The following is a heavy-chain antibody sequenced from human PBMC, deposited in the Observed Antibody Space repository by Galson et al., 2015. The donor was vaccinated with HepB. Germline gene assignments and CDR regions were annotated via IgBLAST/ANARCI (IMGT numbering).Heavy chain of an antibody. CDR2: ISSSSSYI. J-gene: IGHJ4*02. Sequence: SLRLSCAASGFTFSSYSMNWVRQAPGKGLEWVSSISSSSSYIYYADSVKGRFTISRDNAKNSLYLQMNSLRAEDTAVYYCARGGSGSYLFDYWGQETLVTVSS. D-gene: IGHD1-26*01. CDR1: GFTFSSYS. V-gene: IGHV3-21*01. CDR3: ARGGSGSYLFDY.